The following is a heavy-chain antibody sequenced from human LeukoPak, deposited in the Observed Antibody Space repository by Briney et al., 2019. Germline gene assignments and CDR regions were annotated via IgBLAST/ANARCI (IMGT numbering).Heavy chain of an antibody. Sequence: PSETLSLTYTVSGGSISSYYWMGPRQPPGKGLEWIGYIYYSGSTNYNPSLKSRVTISVDTSKNQVSLKLSSVTAADSAVYYSARHMTHQYFQHWGQGTLVTVSS. V-gene: IGHV4-59*08. CDR1: GGSISSYY. J-gene: IGHJ1*01. CDR3: ARHMTHQYFQH. CDR2: IYYSGST. D-gene: IGHD3-16*01.